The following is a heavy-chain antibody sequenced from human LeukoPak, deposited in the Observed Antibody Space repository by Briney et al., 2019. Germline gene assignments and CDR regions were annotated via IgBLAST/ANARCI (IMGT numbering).Heavy chain of an antibody. CDR1: GFTFNDYH. V-gene: IGHV3-11*06. CDR3: ATSYFDSSGNLQYFDD. Sequence: PGGSLRLSCAASGFTFNDYHMSWIRQAPGKGLEWVACISSDNTYTDYADSVKGRFTISRDNPKKSLYLQMNSLRDEDTAVYYCATSYFDSSGNLQYFDDWGQGTLVTVSS. D-gene: IGHD3-22*01. CDR2: ISSDNTYT. J-gene: IGHJ4*02.